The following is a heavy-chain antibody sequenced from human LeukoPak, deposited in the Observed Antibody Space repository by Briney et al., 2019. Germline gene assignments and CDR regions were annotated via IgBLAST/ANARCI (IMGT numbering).Heavy chain of an antibody. V-gene: IGHV4-61*02. D-gene: IGHD6-19*01. CDR2: IYTSGST. J-gene: IGHJ2*01. Sequence: PSQTLSLTCTVSGGSVSSGSYYWTWIRQPAGKGLEWIGRIYTSGSTNYNPSLKSRVTMSVDTSKNQFSLKLSSVTAADTAVYYCAREGHSSGWYVRYFDLWGRGTLVTVSS. CDR3: AREGHSSGWYVRYFDL. CDR1: GGSVSSGSYY.